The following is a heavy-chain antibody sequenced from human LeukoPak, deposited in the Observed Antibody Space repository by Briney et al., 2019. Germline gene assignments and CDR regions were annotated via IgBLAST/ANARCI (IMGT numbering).Heavy chain of an antibody. D-gene: IGHD2-21*01. CDR1: GFTFSSYG. Sequence: GRSLRLSCAASGFTFSSYGMHWVRQAPGKGLEWVAVIWYDGSNKYYADSVKGRFTISRDNSKNTLYLQMNSLRAEDTAVYYCAREYGRAPGESDYFDYWGQGTLVTVSS. V-gene: IGHV3-33*01. CDR2: IWYDGSNK. CDR3: AREYGRAPGESDYFDY. J-gene: IGHJ4*02.